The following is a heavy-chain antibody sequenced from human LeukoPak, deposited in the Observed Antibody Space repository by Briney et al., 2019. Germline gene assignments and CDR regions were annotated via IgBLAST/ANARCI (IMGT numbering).Heavy chain of an antibody. V-gene: IGHV3-9*01. J-gene: IGHJ4*02. CDR2: ISWNSGSI. Sequence: PGGSLRLSCAASGFTFDDYAMHWVRQAPGKGLEWVSGISWNSGSIGYADSVKGRFTISRDNAKNSLYLQMNSLRAEDTAVYYCARDSSSWYEEGYWGQGTLVTVS. CDR3: ARDSSSWYEEGY. CDR1: GFTFDDYA. D-gene: IGHD6-13*01.